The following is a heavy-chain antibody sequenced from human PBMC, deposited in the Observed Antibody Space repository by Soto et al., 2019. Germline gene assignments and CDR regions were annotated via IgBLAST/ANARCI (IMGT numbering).Heavy chain of an antibody. Sequence: GGSLRLSCAASGFTFISYAMHWVRQAPGKGLEWVAVISYDGSNKYYADSVKGRFTISRDNSKNTLYLQMNSLRAEDTAVYYCARGNRGTAMVTVDYYYGMDVWGQGTTVTVSS. J-gene: IGHJ6*02. D-gene: IGHD5-18*01. V-gene: IGHV3-30-3*01. CDR2: ISYDGSNK. CDR3: ARGNRGTAMVTVDYYYGMDV. CDR1: GFTFISYA.